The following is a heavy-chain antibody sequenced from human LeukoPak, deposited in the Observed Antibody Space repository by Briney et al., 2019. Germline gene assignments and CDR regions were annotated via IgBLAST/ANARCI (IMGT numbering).Heavy chain of an antibody. D-gene: IGHD6-6*01. V-gene: IGHV1-8*02. CDR3: ARERAARPLRVFDYYYYGMDV. CDR1: GGTFSSYA. Sequence: ASVKVSCKASGGTFSSYAISWVRQAPGQGLEWMGWMNPNSGNTGYAQKFQGRVTMTRNTSISTAYMELSSLRSEDTAVYYCARERAARPLRVFDYYYYGMDVWGQGTTVTVSS. J-gene: IGHJ6*02. CDR2: MNPNSGNT.